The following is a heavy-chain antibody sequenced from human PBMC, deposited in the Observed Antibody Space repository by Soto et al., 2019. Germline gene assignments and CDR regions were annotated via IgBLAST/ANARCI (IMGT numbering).Heavy chain of an antibody. D-gene: IGHD1-26*01. CDR2: IYPADSDT. Sequence: PGESLKISCEASGYSFTGYWIGWVRQMPGKGLEWMGIIYPADSDTRYSPSFQGQVTVSADKSISTAYMQWSSLKASDTAMYYCVRSGGSYPTDYWGQGTLVTVSS. CDR1: GYSFTGYW. CDR3: VRSGGSYPTDY. J-gene: IGHJ4*02. V-gene: IGHV5-51*01.